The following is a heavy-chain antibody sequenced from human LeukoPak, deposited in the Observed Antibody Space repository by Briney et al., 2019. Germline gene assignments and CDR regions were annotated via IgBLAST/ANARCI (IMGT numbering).Heavy chain of an antibody. CDR1: GFTFSSYW. D-gene: IGHD6-19*01. V-gene: IGHV3-7*05. CDR2: IKQDGSEK. CDR3: ARVKYSSGWPLDY. J-gene: IGHJ4*02. Sequence: GGSLRLSCAASGFTFSSYWMSWVRQAPGKGLEWVANIKQDGSEKYYVDSVKGRFTISRDNAKNSLYLQMNSLRAEDTAVCYCARVKYSSGWPLDYWGQGTLVTVSS.